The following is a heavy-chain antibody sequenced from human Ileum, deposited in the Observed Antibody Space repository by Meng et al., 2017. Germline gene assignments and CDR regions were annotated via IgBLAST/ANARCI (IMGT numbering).Heavy chain of an antibody. V-gene: IGHV4-61*08. Sequence: QVQQQQSCPGLVGPSETLSLTCTVSGVSVNSGVYYWNWVRQPPGKGLEFIGSFHHSGSAHYNASLEGRVTMSLDTSKNQFSLRLTSVTAADSALYYCTGGPDSAKSGYWGQGTLVTASS. D-gene: IGHD1-14*01. J-gene: IGHJ4*02. CDR1: GVSVNSGVYY. CDR2: FHHSGSA. CDR3: TGGPDSAKSGY.